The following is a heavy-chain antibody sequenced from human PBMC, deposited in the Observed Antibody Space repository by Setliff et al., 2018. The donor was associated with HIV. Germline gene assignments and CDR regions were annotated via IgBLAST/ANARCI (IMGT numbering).Heavy chain of an antibody. CDR2: INTYSDET. Sequence: SVKVSCKPSGYTFTTYGLSWVRQAPGQGLEWMGWINTYSDETSYSQNLQGRVTMTTDTSTSTAYMELRSLRSDDTAVYYCARVWGGLLWFGELIFNAFDIWGQGTMVTVSS. D-gene: IGHD3-10*01. CDR1: GYTFTTYG. J-gene: IGHJ3*02. V-gene: IGHV1-18*01. CDR3: ARVWGGLLWFGELIFNAFDI.